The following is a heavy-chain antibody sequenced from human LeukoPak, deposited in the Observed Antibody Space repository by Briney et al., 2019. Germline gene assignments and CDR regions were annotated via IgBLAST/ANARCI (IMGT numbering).Heavy chain of an antibody. CDR2: INHSGST. CDR3: ARGTYYYDSSGTRTQRFDY. J-gene: IGHJ4*02. D-gene: IGHD3-22*01. CDR1: GGSFSGYY. V-gene: IGHV4-34*01. Sequence: SEILSLTCAVYGGSFSGYYWSWIRQPPGKGLEWIGEINHSGSTNYNPSLKSRVTISVDTSKNQFSLKLSSVTAADTAVYYCARGTYYYDSSGTRTQRFDYWGQGTLVTVSS.